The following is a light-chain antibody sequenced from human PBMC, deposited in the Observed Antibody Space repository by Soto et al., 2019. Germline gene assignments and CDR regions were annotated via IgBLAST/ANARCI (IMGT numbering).Light chain of an antibody. J-gene: IGLJ1*01. CDR1: SSDIGGYNF. Sequence: QSALTQPASVSGSPGQSITISCTGTSSDIGGYNFVSWYQQHPGKAPKFMIYDVSIRPSGVSNRFSGSKSGNTASLTISGLQAGDEAEYYCSSYTSSSRYVFGTGTKVTVL. V-gene: IGLV2-14*01. CDR3: SSYTSSSRYV. CDR2: DVS.